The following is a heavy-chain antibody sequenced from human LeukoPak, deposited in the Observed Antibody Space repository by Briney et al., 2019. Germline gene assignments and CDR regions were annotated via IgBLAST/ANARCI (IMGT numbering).Heavy chain of an antibody. CDR3: TRKALGSGYFAIDY. Sequence: PGGSLRLSCTASGFTFGDYAMSWFRQAPGKGLEWVGFIRSKAYGGTTEYAASVKGRFTISRDDSKSIAYLQMNSLKTEDTAVYYCTRKALGSGYFAIDYWGQGTLVTVSS. CDR1: GFTFGDYA. D-gene: IGHD3-22*01. CDR2: IRSKAYGGTT. V-gene: IGHV3-49*03. J-gene: IGHJ4*02.